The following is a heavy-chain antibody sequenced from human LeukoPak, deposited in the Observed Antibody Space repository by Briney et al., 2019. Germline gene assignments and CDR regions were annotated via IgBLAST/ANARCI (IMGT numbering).Heavy chain of an antibody. CDR2: ISFDGSNK. CDR1: GFTFSSYG. CDR3: AKIPIVGPGGY. Sequence: GGSLRLSCAASGFTFSSYGMHWVRQAPGKGLEWVAVISFDGSNKYYADSVKGRFTISRDNSKNTLYLQMNSLRAEDTAVYYCAKIPIVGPGGYWGQGTLVTVSS. J-gene: IGHJ4*02. D-gene: IGHD1-26*01. V-gene: IGHV3-30*18.